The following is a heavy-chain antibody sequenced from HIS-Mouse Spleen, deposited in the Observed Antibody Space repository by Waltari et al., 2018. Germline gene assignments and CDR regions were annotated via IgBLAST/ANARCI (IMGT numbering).Heavy chain of an antibody. CDR1: GGSISSYY. Sequence: QVQLQESGPGLVKPSETLSLTCTVSGGSISSYYWSWIRQPAGKGLEWIGRIYTSGSTNSNPTLKSRVTMSVATSKNQFSLKLSSVTAADTAVYYCARDFHDFWSGYYGGDKKHDAFDIWGQGTMVTVSS. CDR2: IYTSGST. CDR3: ARDFHDFWSGYYGGDKKHDAFDI. V-gene: IGHV4-4*07. J-gene: IGHJ3*02. D-gene: IGHD3-3*01.